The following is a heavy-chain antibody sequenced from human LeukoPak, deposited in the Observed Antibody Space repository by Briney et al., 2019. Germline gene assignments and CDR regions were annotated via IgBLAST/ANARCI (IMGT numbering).Heavy chain of an antibody. CDR2: IYYSGST. V-gene: IGHV4-59*01. J-gene: IGHJ4*02. D-gene: IGHD3-3*01. CDR1: GGSISSYY. Sequence: SETLSLTCTVSGGSISSYYWSWIRQPPGKGLEWIGYIYYSGSTNYNPSLKSRVTISVDTSKNQFSLKLSSVTAADTAVYYCARGGTIFGYYFDYWGQGTLVTVSS. CDR3: ARGGTIFGYYFDY.